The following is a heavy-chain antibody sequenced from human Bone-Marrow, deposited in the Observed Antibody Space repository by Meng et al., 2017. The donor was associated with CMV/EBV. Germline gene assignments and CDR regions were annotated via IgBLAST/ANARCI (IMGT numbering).Heavy chain of an antibody. CDR3: ARHGYTYGYQEYSFDY. CDR2: ISRSASTI. CDR1: FIFSDYY. D-gene: IGHD5-18*01. V-gene: IGHV3-11*01. J-gene: IGHJ4*02. Sequence: FIFSDYYMSWIRQAPGKGLEWVAYISRSASTIYYADSVKGRFTISRDNAKNSLYLQMNSLRAEDTAVYYCARHGYTYGYQEYSFDYWGQGTLVTVSS.